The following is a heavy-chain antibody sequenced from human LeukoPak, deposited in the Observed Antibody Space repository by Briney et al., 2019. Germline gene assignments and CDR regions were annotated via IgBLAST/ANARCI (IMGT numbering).Heavy chain of an antibody. CDR3: ARDTHYDSSGYRVPWFDP. Sequence: SETLSLTCTVSGGSISSSSYYWGWIRQPPGKGLEWIGSIYYSGSTYYNPSLKSRVTISVDTSKNQFSLKLSSVTAADTAVYYWARDTHYDSSGYRVPWFDPWGQGTLVTVSS. D-gene: IGHD3-22*01. CDR2: IYYSGST. CDR1: GGSISSSSYY. J-gene: IGHJ5*02. V-gene: IGHV4-39*07.